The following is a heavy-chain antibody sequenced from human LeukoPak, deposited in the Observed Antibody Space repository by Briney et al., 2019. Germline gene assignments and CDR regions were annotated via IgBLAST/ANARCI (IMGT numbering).Heavy chain of an antibody. CDR2: ISSSSSYI. V-gene: IGHV3-21*01. Sequence: GGSLRLSCAASGFTFSSYSMNWVRQAPGKGLEWVSSISSSSSYIYYADSVKGRFTISRDNAKNSLYLQMNSLRAEDTAVYYCARGVRYCSSTSCYTRGLDYMDVWGKGTTVTVSS. CDR3: ARGVRYCSSTSCYTRGLDYMDV. D-gene: IGHD2-2*02. CDR1: GFTFSSYS. J-gene: IGHJ6*03.